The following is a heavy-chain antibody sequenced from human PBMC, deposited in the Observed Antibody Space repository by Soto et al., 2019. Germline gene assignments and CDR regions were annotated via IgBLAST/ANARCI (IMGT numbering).Heavy chain of an antibody. D-gene: IGHD3-22*01. CDR2: IYSGGST. J-gene: IGHJ4*02. CDR3: ARDAGYYDSSGTTGASDY. CDR1: GFTVSSNY. V-gene: IGHV3-66*01. Sequence: EVQLVESGGGLVQPGGSLRLSCAASGFTVSSNYMSWVRQAPGKGLEWVSVIYSGGSTYYADSVKGRFTISRDNSKNTLYLQMNSLRAEDTAVYYCARDAGYYDSSGTTGASDYWGQGTLVTVSS.